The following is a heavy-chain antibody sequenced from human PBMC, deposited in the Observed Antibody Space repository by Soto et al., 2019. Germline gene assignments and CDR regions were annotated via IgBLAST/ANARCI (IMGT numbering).Heavy chain of an antibody. CDR2: IIPIFGTA. J-gene: IGHJ6*02. D-gene: IGHD1-7*01. CDR1: GGTFSSYS. Sequence: SVKVSCKASGGTFSSYSISWVRQAPGQGLEWMGGIIPIFGTANYAQKFQGRVTITADESTSTAYMELSSLRSEDTAVYYCASPHKLELRIYYYYGMDGWGQGTTVTVSS. CDR3: ASPHKLELRIYYYYGMDG. V-gene: IGHV1-69*13.